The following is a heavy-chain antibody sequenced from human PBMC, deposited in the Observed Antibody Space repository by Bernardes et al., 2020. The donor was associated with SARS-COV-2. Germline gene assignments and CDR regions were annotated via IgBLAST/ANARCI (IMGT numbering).Heavy chain of an antibody. CDR1: GYTFTGYY. CDR2: ITPNPKSGDT. V-gene: IGHV1-2*02. D-gene: IGHD1-26*01. Sequence: ASVKVSCKASGYTFTGYYIHWVRQAPGQGLEWMGWITPNPKSGDTNYAQNFQGRVTMTRDTSISTAYMELSRLRSDDTTVYYCARGELGGRTTALGDWGQGTLVTVSS. J-gene: IGHJ4*02. CDR3: ARGELGGRTTALGD.